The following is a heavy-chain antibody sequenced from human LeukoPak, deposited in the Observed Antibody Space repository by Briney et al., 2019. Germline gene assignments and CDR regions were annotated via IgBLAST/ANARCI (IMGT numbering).Heavy chain of an antibody. Sequence: ASVTVSFKASGYTFTSYYMHWVRQAPGQGLEGMGIINPSGGSTSYAQKFQGRVTMTRDTSTSTVYMELSSLRSEDTAVYYCARGRKSQAFDIWGQGTMVTVSS. CDR3: ARGRKSQAFDI. CDR2: INPSGGST. J-gene: IGHJ3*02. V-gene: IGHV1-46*01. CDR1: GYTFTSYY.